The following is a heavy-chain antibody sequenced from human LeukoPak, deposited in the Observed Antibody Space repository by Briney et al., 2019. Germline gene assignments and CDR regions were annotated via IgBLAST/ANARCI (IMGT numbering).Heavy chain of an antibody. Sequence: ASVKVSCKASGYTLTSYDIIWVRQATGQGLEWMGWMNPNSGNTGYAQKFQGRVTMTRNPSISTAYMELSSLRSEDTAVYYCARALAQGQWLVRGYYYYMDVWGKGTTVTVSS. CDR1: GYTLTSYD. J-gene: IGHJ6*03. CDR3: ARALAQGQWLVRGYYYYMDV. V-gene: IGHV1-8*01. D-gene: IGHD6-19*01. CDR2: MNPNSGNT.